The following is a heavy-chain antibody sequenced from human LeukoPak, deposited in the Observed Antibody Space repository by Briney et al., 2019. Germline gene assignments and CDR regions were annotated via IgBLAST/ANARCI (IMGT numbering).Heavy chain of an antibody. Sequence: SETLSLTCAVSADSFSSHYWTWIRQAPGKGLEWIGYISYIGSTNYNPSLKSRVTISIDTSKNQFSLKLSSVTAAGTAVYYCARDLVTVTKGFDIWGQGTMVSVSS. V-gene: IGHV4-59*11. J-gene: IGHJ3*02. CDR2: ISYIGST. D-gene: IGHD4-17*01. CDR3: ARDLVTVTKGFDI. CDR1: ADSFSSHY.